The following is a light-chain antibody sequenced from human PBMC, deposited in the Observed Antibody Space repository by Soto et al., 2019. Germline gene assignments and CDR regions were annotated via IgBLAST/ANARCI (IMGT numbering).Light chain of an antibody. V-gene: IGKV3-11*01. CDR3: HQLAHWPLS. CDR1: QGISRF. Sequence: EIVLTQSPATLSLSPGDRATLSCRASQGISRFLAWYQQKPGQVPRLLIYDASSRAVGVPSRFSGSGSGTDFTLTISGLEPEDFAMYYCHQLAHWPLSFGGGTKIEIK. CDR2: DAS. J-gene: IGKJ4*01.